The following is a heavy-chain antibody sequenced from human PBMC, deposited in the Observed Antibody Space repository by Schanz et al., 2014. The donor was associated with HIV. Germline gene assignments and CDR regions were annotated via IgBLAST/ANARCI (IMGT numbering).Heavy chain of an antibody. CDR2: IGSSSITK. J-gene: IGHJ4*02. D-gene: IGHD3-16*02. CDR3: ARDYRFATDS. V-gene: IGHV3-11*04. Sequence: VQLVESGGGLIQPGGSLRLSCAASGFTFSDYYMSWIRQAPGKGLEWVSYIGSSSITKYYADSVKGRFTISRDNSKDTLYLQMNRLRAEDTAVYYCARDYRFATDSWGQGTLVTVSS. CDR1: GFTFSDYY.